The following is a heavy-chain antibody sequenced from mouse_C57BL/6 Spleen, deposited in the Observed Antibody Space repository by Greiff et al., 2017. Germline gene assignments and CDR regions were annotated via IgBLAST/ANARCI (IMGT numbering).Heavy chain of an antibody. CDR1: GFSLTSYG. CDR2: IWSGGST. Sequence: QVQLKESGPGLVQPSQSLSITCTVSGFSLTSYGVHWVRQSPGKGLEWLGVIWSGGSTDSNAAFISRLSISKDNSKSQVFFKMNSLQADDTAIYYCARDLTGTGAMDYWGQGTSVTVSS. CDR3: ARDLTGTGAMDY. V-gene: IGHV2-2*01. J-gene: IGHJ4*01. D-gene: IGHD4-1*01.